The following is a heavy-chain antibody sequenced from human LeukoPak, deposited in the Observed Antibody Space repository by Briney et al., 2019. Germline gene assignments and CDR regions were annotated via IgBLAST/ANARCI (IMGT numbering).Heavy chain of an antibody. CDR3: ARHVRGTMVRGVIREFDY. CDR1: GCSFTSYW. V-gene: IGHV5-51*01. Sequence: GESLQISCKGSGCSFTSYWIGWVRQMPRKGLEWMGIIYPGDSDTRYSPSFQGQVTISADKSISTAYLQWSSLKASDTAMYYCARHVRGTMVRGVIREFDYWGQGTLVTVSS. D-gene: IGHD3-10*01. CDR2: IYPGDSDT. J-gene: IGHJ4*02.